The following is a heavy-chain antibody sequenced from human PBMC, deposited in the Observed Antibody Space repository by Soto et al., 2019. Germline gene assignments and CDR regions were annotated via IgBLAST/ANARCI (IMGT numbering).Heavy chain of an antibody. J-gene: IGHJ1*01. V-gene: IGHV4-31*03. CDR1: GGSISSGGYY. CDR2: IYYSGST. CDR3: AIYDSSGSRGVQH. D-gene: IGHD3-22*01. Sequence: QVQLQESGPGLVKPSQTLSLTCTVSGGSISSGGYYWSWIRQHPGKGLEWIGYIYYSGSTYYNPSLKSRATISVDTAKNQFSLKLSSVTAADTAVYYCAIYDSSGSRGVQHWGQGTLVTVSS.